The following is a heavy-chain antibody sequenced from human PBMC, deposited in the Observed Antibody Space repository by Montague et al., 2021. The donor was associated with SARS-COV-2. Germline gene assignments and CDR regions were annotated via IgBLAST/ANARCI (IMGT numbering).Heavy chain of an antibody. Sequence: SETLSLTCTVSGGSISSSSYYWGWIRQPPGKGLEWIGSIYYSGSTYYNPPLKSRVTISVDTSKNQFSLKLSSVTAADTAIYYCARTSRGSRYFYGVDVWGQGTTVTVSS. CDR2: IYYSGST. CDR1: GGSISSSSYY. V-gene: IGHV4-39*01. CDR3: ARTSRGSRYFYGVDV. D-gene: IGHD3-10*01. J-gene: IGHJ6*02.